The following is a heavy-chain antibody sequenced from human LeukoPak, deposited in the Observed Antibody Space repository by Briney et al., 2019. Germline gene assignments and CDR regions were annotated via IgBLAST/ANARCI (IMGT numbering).Heavy chain of an antibody. CDR1: GFTFSSYA. CDR3: AKSTIFGEYYFDH. J-gene: IGHJ4*02. D-gene: IGHD3-3*01. V-gene: IGHV3-23*01. Sequence: GGSLRLSCVASGFTFSSYAKRWVRQAPGKGLEWVSAISVSGGSTYYADSVKGRFTISRDNSKNTLYLQMNSLRAEDTAVYYCAKSTIFGEYYFDHWGQGTLVTVSS. CDR2: ISVSGGST.